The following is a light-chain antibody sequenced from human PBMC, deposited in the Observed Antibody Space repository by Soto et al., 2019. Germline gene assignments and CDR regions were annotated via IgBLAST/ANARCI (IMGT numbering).Light chain of an antibody. Sequence: ELMMTQSPATLSVSPGERATLSCRASQSISGNIAWYQQKPGQALRLLIYAASIRASGIPARFSGTGFGREFTLSISSLQSEDSAVYYCQQYNSWTLISFGQGTRLEIK. CDR2: AAS. V-gene: IGKV3-15*01. CDR1: QSISGN. J-gene: IGKJ5*01. CDR3: QQYNSWTLIS.